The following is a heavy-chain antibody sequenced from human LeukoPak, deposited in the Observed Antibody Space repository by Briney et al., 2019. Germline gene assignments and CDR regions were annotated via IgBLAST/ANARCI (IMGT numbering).Heavy chain of an antibody. V-gene: IGHV3-43*02. CDR2: ISGDGGST. CDR1: GFTFSSYA. D-gene: IGHD6-19*01. Sequence: GGSLRLSCAASGFTFSSYAMSWVRHAPGKGLEWVSLISGDGGSTYYADSVKGRFTISRNNSKNSLYLQMNSLRTEDTALYYCAKDMRGAVAGFDYWGQGTLVTVSS. J-gene: IGHJ4*02. CDR3: AKDMRGAVAGFDY.